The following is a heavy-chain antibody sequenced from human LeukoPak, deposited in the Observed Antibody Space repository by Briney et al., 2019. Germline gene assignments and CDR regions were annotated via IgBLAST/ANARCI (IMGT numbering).Heavy chain of an antibody. J-gene: IGHJ4*02. CDR1: GFTVSSNY. D-gene: IGHD3-16*02. Sequence: GGSLRLPCAASGFTVSSNYMSWVRQAPGKGLEWVSVIYSGGSTYYADSVKGRFTISRDNSKNTLYLQMNSLRAEDTAVYYCAREDYVWGSYRSSGSDWGQGTLVTVSS. V-gene: IGHV3-66*01. CDR2: IYSGGST. CDR3: AREDYVWGSYRSSGSD.